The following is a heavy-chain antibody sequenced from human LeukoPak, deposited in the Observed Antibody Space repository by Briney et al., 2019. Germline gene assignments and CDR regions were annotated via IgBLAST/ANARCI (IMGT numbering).Heavy chain of an antibody. V-gene: IGHV3-23*01. D-gene: IGHD2-21*02. CDR1: GFTFSSYA. J-gene: IGHJ4*02. CDR2: ISGSGGAT. Sequence: PGGSLRLSCAASGFTFSSYAMSWGRQAPGKGLEWVSAISGSGGATYYADSVKGRFTISRDNPKNTLFLQMNSLRAEDTAVYYCAKKTSYCAGDCFPYYFDYWGRGTLVTVSS. CDR3: AKKTSYCAGDCFPYYFDY.